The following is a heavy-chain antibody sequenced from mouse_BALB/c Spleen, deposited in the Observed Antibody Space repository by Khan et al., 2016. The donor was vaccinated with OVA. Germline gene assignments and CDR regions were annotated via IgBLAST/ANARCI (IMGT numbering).Heavy chain of an antibody. CDR1: GYTFTAYD. Sequence: QVQLKQSGPELVKPGALVKISCKASGYTFTAYDINWVSQRPGQGLEWIGWIYPGDGSTKYNENFKGKATLTADKSSNTAYIQLSSLTSEKSAVYFCAREGLRGVAMDYWGQGTSVSVAS. CDR3: AREGLRGVAMDY. D-gene: IGHD2-4*01. CDR2: IYPGDGST. V-gene: IGHV1S56*01. J-gene: IGHJ4*01.